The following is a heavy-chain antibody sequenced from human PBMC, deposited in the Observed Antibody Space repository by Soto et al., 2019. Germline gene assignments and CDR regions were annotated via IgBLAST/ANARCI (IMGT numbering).Heavy chain of an antibody. CDR2: IDWDDDK. D-gene: IGHD6-6*01. Sequence: SGPTLGNPTQTLTLTCTFSGFSLSTSGMCVSWIRQPPGKALEWLARIDWDDDKYYSTSLKTRLTIPKDTSKNHVVLTMNNVDPVDTGTYYCARMADSSSSLYFDYWGQGTLVNVSS. V-gene: IGHV2-70*11. J-gene: IGHJ4*02. CDR1: GFSLSTSGMC. CDR3: ARMADSSSSLYFDY.